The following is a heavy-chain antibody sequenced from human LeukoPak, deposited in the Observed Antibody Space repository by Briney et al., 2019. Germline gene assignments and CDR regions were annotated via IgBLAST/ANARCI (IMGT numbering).Heavy chain of an antibody. V-gene: IGHV3-7*01. CDR3: AIQKADLITMIRGVIAY. CDR1: GFTFSSYW. D-gene: IGHD3-10*01. Sequence: GGSLRLSCAASGFTFSSYWMSWVRQAPGKGLEWVANKKQDGSEKYYVDSVKGRFTISRDNAKNSLYLQMNSLRAEDTAVYYCAIQKADLITMIRGVIAYWGQGTLVTVSS. CDR2: KKQDGSEK. J-gene: IGHJ4*02.